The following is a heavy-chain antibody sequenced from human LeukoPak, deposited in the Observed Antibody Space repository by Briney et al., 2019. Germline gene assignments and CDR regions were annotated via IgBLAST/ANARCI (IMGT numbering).Heavy chain of an antibody. D-gene: IGHD2-2*01. J-gene: IGHJ5*02. Sequence: SETLSLTCAVSGGSISSSSYYWGWIRQPPGKGLEWIGSVYYSGSTYYNPYITSRVTISVDTSKNQFSLKLSSVTAADTAVYYCARHPNIVVVPAAAYNWFDPWGQGTLVTVSS. CDR1: GGSISSSSYY. V-gene: IGHV4-39*01. CDR2: VYYSGST. CDR3: ARHPNIVVVPAAAYNWFDP.